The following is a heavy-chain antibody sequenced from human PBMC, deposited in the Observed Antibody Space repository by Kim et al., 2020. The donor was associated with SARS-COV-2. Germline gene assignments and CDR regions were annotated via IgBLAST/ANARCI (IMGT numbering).Heavy chain of an antibody. V-gene: IGHV3-23*01. J-gene: IGHJ4*02. CDR2: ISRGGVTS. Sequence: GGSLRLSCAASGFTFSSYAMSWVRQAPGKGLEWVSSISRGGVTSYYADSVKGRFTISRDNSKNTLELQMNSLRAEDTAVYYCARADTNWADFDYWGQGTLVTVSS. CDR1: GFTFSSYA. D-gene: IGHD1-1*01. CDR3: ARADTNWADFDY.